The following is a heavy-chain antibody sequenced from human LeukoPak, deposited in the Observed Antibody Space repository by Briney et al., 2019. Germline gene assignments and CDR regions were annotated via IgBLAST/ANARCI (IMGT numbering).Heavy chain of an antibody. CDR2: IKLNGSADPISEK. CDR3: ARVPYNWNYRNDY. D-gene: IGHD1-7*01. J-gene: IGHJ4*02. CDR1: GFRFSTYW. V-gene: IGHV3-7*01. Sequence: GGSLRLSCVASGFRFSTYWMSWVRQTPGKGLEWVASIKLNGSADPISEKWYADDVKGRFTISRDNTKNSLYLQMSSLRAEGTAVYYCARVPYNWNYRNDYWGQGTLVTVSS.